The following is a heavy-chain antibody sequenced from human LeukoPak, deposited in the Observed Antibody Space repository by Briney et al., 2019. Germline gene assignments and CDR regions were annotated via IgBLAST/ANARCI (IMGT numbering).Heavy chain of an antibody. V-gene: IGHV3-23*01. CDR3: ARGQLSPRGYCSGGSCYPTFYYFDY. CDR1: GFTFSSYA. D-gene: IGHD2-15*01. CDR2: ISGSGGST. J-gene: IGHJ4*02. Sequence: GGSLRLSCAASGFTFSSYAMRWVRQAPGKGLEWVSGISGSGGSTYYADSVKGRFTISRDNSKNTLYLQMNSLRAEDTAVYYCARGQLSPRGYCSGGSCYPTFYYFDYWGQGTLVTVSS.